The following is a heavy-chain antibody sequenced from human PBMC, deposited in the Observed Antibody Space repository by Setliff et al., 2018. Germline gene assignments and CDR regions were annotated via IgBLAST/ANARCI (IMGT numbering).Heavy chain of an antibody. V-gene: IGHV1-2*06. Sequence: ASVKVSCKASGYTFNNYFLHWVRQAPGQGLEWMGRFHPYSGHTNYAQNFQGRVTMTMDASITTVYMELSRLTSDDTAVYYCVRQDIVTSYYMFDYWGQGTLVTVSS. D-gene: IGHD3-9*01. J-gene: IGHJ4*02. CDR2: FHPYSGHT. CDR3: VRQDIVTSYYMFDY. CDR1: GYTFNNYF.